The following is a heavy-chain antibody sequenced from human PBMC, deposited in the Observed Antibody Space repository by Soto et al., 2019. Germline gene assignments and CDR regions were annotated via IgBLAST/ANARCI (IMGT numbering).Heavy chain of an antibody. D-gene: IGHD6-6*01. CDR3: ARDWAARPNYYYYYGMDV. CDR1: GGTFSSYA. J-gene: IGHJ6*02. V-gene: IGHV1-69*06. CDR2: IIPIFGTA. Sequence: SVKVSCKASGGTFSSYAISWVRQAPGQGLEWMGGIIPIFGTANYAQKFQGRVTITADKSTSTAYMELSSLRSEDTAVYYCARDWAARPNYYYYYGMDVWGQGTTVTVSS.